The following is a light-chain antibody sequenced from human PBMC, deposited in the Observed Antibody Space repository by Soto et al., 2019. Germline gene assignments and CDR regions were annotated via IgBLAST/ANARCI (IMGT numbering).Light chain of an antibody. J-gene: IGKJ4*01. V-gene: IGKV3-15*01. CDR3: QQLHNCPPP. CDR1: QSVGSN. CDR2: GAS. Sequence: EIVMTQSPATLSVSPGERATLSCRASQSVGSNLAWYQQKPGQAPRLLIYGASTRATGIPARFSGSGSGTEFTLTISSLQSFYFAVYYHQQLHNCPPPFCGGP.